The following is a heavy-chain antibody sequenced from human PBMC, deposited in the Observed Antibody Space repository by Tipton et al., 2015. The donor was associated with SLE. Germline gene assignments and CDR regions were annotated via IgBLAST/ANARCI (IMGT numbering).Heavy chain of an antibody. Sequence: TLSLTCAVYGGSFSGYYWRWIRQPAGKGLEWVGRIYISGSGSINYNPSLKSRVTMSVDTSKNQVSLKLNSVTAADTAVYYCARTAVLAAIMMDVWGQGTTVTVSS. J-gene: IGHJ6*02. D-gene: IGHD2-2*01. V-gene: IGHV4-59*10. CDR2: IYISGSGSI. CDR1: GGSFSGYY. CDR3: ARTAVLAAIMMDV.